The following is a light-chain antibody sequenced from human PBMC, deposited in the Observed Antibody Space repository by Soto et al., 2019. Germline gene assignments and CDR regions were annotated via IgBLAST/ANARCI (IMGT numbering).Light chain of an antibody. Sequence: QSVLTQPPSVSGTPGQGVTISCSGSSSNIEENSVTWYQLLPGTAPKLLIYNDYERPSGVPDRFSGSKSGTSASLAISGLQSDDDAAYYCTAWDESLNAWLFGGGTQLTVL. CDR2: NDY. CDR1: SSNIEENS. CDR3: TAWDESLNAWL. V-gene: IGLV1-44*01. J-gene: IGLJ3*02.